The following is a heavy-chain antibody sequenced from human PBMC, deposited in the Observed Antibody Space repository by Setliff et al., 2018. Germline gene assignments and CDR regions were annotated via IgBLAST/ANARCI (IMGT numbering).Heavy chain of an antibody. CDR3: TRDFWPESSGFAFGK. CDR2: IRNKDNSYTT. CDR1: GFTFSAHY. D-gene: IGHD3-22*01. Sequence: GSLRLSCAASGFTFSAHYMDWLRQAPGKGLEWVGRIRNKDNSYTTEYAASVKGRFTISRDDSKSIAYLRMNSLKIEDTAVYYCTRDFWPESSGFAFGKWGQGTLVTVSS. V-gene: IGHV3-72*01. J-gene: IGHJ4*02.